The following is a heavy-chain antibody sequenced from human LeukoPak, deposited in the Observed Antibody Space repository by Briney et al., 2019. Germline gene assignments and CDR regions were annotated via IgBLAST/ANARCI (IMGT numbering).Heavy chain of an antibody. D-gene: IGHD3-3*01. CDR1: GYTFTSYY. J-gene: IGHJ6*03. Sequence: SVKVSCKASGYTFTSYYMHWVRQAPGQGLEWRGGIIPIFGTANYAQKFQGRVTITTDESTSTAYMELSSLRSEDTAGYYCASGTIFGVVSDYYYYMDVWGKGTTVTVSS. CDR2: IIPIFGTA. CDR3: ASGTIFGVVSDYYYYMDV. V-gene: IGHV1-69*05.